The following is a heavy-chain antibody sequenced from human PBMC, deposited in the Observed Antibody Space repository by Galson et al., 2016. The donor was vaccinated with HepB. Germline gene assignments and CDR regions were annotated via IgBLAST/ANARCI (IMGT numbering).Heavy chain of an antibody. V-gene: IGHV4-31*03. CDR3: ARDRSSGSGNFGY. D-gene: IGHD3-10*01. CDR2: IYHSGST. J-gene: IGHJ4*02. CDR1: GGSISRSSYY. Sequence: TLSLTCTVSGGSISRSSYYWGWLRQHPGKGLEWIGYIYHSGSTYYNPSLKSRVSISVDTSKNQFSLRLSSVTAADTAVYYCARDRSSGSGNFGYWGQGTLVTVSS.